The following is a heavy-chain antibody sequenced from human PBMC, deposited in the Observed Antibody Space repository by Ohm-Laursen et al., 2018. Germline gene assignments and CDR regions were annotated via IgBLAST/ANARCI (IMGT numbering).Heavy chain of an antibody. Sequence: GSLRLSCTASGFIVSNNYMNWVRQAPGKGLEWVSVIYSGGSTYYADSVKGRFTISRDNSKNTLYLQMNSLRAEDTALYYCARDRSYYDSSGYAAEPDYFDYWGQGTLVTVSS. CDR3: ARDRSYYDSSGYAAEPDYFDY. D-gene: IGHD3-22*01. CDR1: GFIVSNNY. CDR2: IYSGGST. J-gene: IGHJ4*02. V-gene: IGHV3-53*01.